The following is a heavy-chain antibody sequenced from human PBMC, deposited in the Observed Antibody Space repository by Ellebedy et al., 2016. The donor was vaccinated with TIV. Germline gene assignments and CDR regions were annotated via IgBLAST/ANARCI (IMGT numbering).Heavy chain of an antibody. Sequence: ASVKVSCXASGYTFTSYGISWVRQAPGQGLEWMGWISAYNGNTNYAQKLQGRVTMTTDTSTSTAYMELRSLRSDDTAVYYCATRYDSSGYYADWGQGTLVTVSS. D-gene: IGHD3-22*01. CDR2: ISAYNGNT. J-gene: IGHJ4*02. CDR1: GYTFTSYG. V-gene: IGHV1-18*04. CDR3: ATRYDSSGYYAD.